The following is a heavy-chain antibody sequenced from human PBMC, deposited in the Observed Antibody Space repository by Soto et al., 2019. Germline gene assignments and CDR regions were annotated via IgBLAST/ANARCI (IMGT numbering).Heavy chain of an antibody. CDR1: GYTFTSYG. J-gene: IGHJ6*02. D-gene: IGHD4-4*01. CDR3: ARLSNYESYYYYGMDV. CDR2: ISAYNGNT. V-gene: IGHV1-18*01. Sequence: ASVKVSCKASGYTFTSYGISWVRQAPGQGLEWMGWISAYNGNTNYAQKLQGRVTMTTDTSTSTAYMELRSLRSDDTAVYYCARLSNYESYYYYGMDVWGQGTTVTVSS.